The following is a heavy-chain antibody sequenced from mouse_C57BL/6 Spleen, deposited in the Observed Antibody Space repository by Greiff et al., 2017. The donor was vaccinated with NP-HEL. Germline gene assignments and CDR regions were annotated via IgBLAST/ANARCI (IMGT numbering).Heavy chain of an antibody. V-gene: IGHV1-4*01. CDR1: GYTFTSYT. J-gene: IGHJ4*01. CDR2: INPSRGYT. Sequence: VQVVESGAELARPGASVKMSCKASGYTFTSYTMHWVKQRPGQGLEWIGYINPSRGYTKYNQKFKDKATLTADKSSSTAYKQLSSLTSEDAAVYYCARSGDYDGYAYAIDYGGQGTSVTVSS. D-gene: IGHD2-4*01. CDR3: ARSGDYDGYAYAIDY.